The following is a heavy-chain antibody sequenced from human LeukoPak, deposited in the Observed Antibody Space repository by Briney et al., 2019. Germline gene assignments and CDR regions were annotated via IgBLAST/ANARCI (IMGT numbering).Heavy chain of an antibody. D-gene: IGHD3-22*01. Sequence: SETLSLTCTVSGGSISSYYWSWIRQPPGKGLEWIGYIYYSGSTNYNPSLKSRVTISVDTSKNQFSLKLSSVTAADTAVYYCARVIGDSSGYYYVSDYWGQGTQVTVSS. CDR3: ARVIGDSSGYYYVSDY. V-gene: IGHV4-59*01. CDR2: IYYSGST. J-gene: IGHJ4*02. CDR1: GGSISSYY.